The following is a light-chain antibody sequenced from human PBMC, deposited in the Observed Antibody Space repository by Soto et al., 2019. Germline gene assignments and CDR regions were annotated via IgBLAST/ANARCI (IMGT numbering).Light chain of an antibody. V-gene: IGKV3-15*01. CDR3: QQYHNLWT. J-gene: IGKJ1*01. CDR2: RAS. Sequence: EIVMTQSPATLSVSPGERATLSCTASHYIYSNVAWFQHRPGQAPRLLIYRASTRATGTPARFTGSGSGTEFTLTITSLQSEGFALYYCQQYHNLWTFGQGTKVGI. CDR1: HYIYSN.